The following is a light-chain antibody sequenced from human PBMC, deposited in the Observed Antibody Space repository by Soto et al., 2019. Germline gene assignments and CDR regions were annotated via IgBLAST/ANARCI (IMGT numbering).Light chain of an antibody. CDR2: DAS. CDR1: QSVSSSY. Sequence: EIVLTQSPGTLSLSPGERATLSCRASQSVSSSYLAWYQQKPGQAPRLLIYDASSRATGIPDRFSGSGSGTDFTLTISRLEPEDVAVYYCQQYGSSPQTFGPGTKVDIK. V-gene: IGKV3-20*01. CDR3: QQYGSSPQT. J-gene: IGKJ3*01.